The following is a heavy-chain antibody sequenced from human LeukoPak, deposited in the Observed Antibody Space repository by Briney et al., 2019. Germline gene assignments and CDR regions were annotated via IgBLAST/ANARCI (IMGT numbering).Heavy chain of an antibody. D-gene: IGHD2-15*01. J-gene: IGHJ5*02. CDR1: GGSFSTYF. Sequence: PSETLSLTCAVYGGSFSTYFWSWVRQPPGKGPEWIGETNLSGSTNYSPSLKGRVTISIDTSKNQFSLNLSSVTTADTAVYYCARGWSWFDTWGQGTLVTVSS. V-gene: IGHV4-34*01. CDR3: ARGWSWFDT. CDR2: TNLSGST.